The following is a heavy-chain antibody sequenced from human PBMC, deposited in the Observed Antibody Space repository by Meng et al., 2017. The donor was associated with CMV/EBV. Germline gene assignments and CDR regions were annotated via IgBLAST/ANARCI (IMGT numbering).Heavy chain of an antibody. CDR2: IKQDGSEK. CDR1: GFTFSSYW. J-gene: IGHJ6*02. Sequence: GESLKISCAASGFTFSSYWMSWVRQAPGKGLEWVANIKQDGSEKYYVDSVKGRFTISRDNAKNSLYLQMNSLRAEDTAVYYCAKARGRIGPGNVWGQGTTVTVSS. CDR3: AKARGRIGPGNV. V-gene: IGHV3-7*01. D-gene: IGHD3-10*01.